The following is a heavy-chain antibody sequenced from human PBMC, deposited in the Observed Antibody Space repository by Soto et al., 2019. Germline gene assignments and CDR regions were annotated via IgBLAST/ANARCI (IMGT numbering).Heavy chain of an antibody. J-gene: IGHJ4*02. Sequence: SETLSLTCTVSGGSISSGDYYWSWIRQPPGKGLEWIGYIYYSGSTYYNPSLKSRVTISVDTSKNQFSLKLSSVTAADTAVYYCARATQDSITVTTTFDYWGQGTLVTVSS. CDR3: ARATQDSITVTTTFDY. D-gene: IGHD4-17*01. CDR2: IYYSGST. CDR1: GGSISSGDYY. V-gene: IGHV4-30-4*01.